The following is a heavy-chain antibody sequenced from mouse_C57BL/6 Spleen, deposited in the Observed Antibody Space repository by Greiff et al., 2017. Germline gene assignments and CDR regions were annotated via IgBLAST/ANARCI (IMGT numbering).Heavy chain of an antibody. J-gene: IGHJ2*01. CDR1: GYTFTDYN. Sequence: VRLQQSGPELVKPGASVKMSCKASGYTFTDYNMHWVKQSHGKSLEWIGYINPNNGGTSYNQKFKGKATLTVNKSSSTAYMELRSLTSEDSAVYYCARVGFYYYGSYFDYWGQGTTLTVSS. D-gene: IGHD1-1*01. V-gene: IGHV1-22*01. CDR2: INPNNGGT. CDR3: ARVGFYYYGSYFDY.